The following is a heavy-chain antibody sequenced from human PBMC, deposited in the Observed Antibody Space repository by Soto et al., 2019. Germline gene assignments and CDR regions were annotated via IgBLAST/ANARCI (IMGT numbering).Heavy chain of an antibody. CDR1: GGSVSSASYY. D-gene: IGHD2-15*01. J-gene: IGHJ4*02. V-gene: IGHV4-61*01. CDR3: ARDCSGGSCYSHFDY. CDR2: IYYSGST. Sequence: SETLSLTCTVSGGSVSSASYYWRWIRQPPGKGLEWIGYIYYSGSTNYNPSLKSRVTISVDTSKNQFSLKLSSVTAADTAVYYCARDCSGGSCYSHFDYWGQGTLVTVSS.